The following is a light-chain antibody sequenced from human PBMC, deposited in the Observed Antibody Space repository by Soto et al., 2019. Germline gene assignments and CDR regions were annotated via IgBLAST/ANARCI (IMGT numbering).Light chain of an antibody. CDR2: AAS. CDR3: QQSHSTPPT. J-gene: IGKJ5*01. CDR1: QSISSC. V-gene: IGKV1-39*01. Sequence: GDRVSITWRASQSISSCLNWYHQKPGKAPRLLIYAASSLQSGVPSRFSGSGSGTDFTLTISSLQPEDFATYYCQQSHSTPPTFGPGTRLEIK.